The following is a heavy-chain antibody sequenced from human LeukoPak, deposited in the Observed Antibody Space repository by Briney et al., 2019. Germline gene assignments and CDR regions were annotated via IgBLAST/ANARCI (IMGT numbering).Heavy chain of an antibody. CDR2: IYYSGST. D-gene: IGHD6-19*01. V-gene: IGHV4-59*01. CDR3: ARESSGWYDQYFQH. Sequence: SGTLSLTCTVSGGSISGYYWSWIRQPPGKGLEWVGYIYYSGSTNYNPSLKSRGTISVDTSKNQFSLKLSSVTAADTAVYYCARESSGWYDQYFQHWGQGTPVTVSS. CDR1: GGSISGYY. J-gene: IGHJ1*01.